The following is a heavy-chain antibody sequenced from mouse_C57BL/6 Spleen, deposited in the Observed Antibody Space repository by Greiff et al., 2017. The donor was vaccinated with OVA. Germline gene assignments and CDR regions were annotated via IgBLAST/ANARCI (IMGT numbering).Heavy chain of an antibody. CDR3: ARGYGNYYYFDY. D-gene: IGHD2-1*01. Sequence: EVKVVESGPELVKPGASVKISCKASGYSFTDYNMNWVKQSNGKSLEWIGVINPNYGTTSYNQKFKGKATLTVDQSSSTAYMQLNSLTSEDSAVYYCARGYGNYYYFDYWGQGTTLTVSS. CDR2: INPNYGTT. CDR1: GYSFTDYN. V-gene: IGHV1-39*01. J-gene: IGHJ2*01.